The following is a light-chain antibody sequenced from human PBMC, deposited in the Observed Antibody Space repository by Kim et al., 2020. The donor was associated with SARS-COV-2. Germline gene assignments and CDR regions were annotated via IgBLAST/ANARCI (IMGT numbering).Light chain of an antibody. CDR1: QSISSNF. CDR3: QQYDSSPRT. CDR2: GAS. J-gene: IGKJ1*01. V-gene: IGKV3-20*01. Sequence: SPGERASLSSRASQSISSNFLAWYQQKPGQAPRLLVYGASSRATGIPDRFSGSGSGTDFTLTISRLEPDDFAVYYCQQYDSSPRTFGQGTKVDIK.